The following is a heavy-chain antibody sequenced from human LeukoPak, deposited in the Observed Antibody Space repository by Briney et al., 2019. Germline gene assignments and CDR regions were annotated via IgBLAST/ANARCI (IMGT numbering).Heavy chain of an antibody. Sequence: SETLSLTCAVYGGSFSGYYWSWIRQPPGKGLEWIGEINHSGSANYNPSLKSRVTISVDTSKNQFSLKLSSVTAADTAVYYCARGNSGHDDNWGQGTLVTVSS. CDR1: GGSFSGYY. V-gene: IGHV4-34*01. CDR3: ARGNSGHDDN. J-gene: IGHJ4*02. CDR2: INHSGSA. D-gene: IGHD5-12*01.